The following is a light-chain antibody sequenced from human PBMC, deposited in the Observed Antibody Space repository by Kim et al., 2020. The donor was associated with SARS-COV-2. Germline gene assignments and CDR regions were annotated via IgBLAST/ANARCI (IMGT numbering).Light chain of an antibody. CDR1: SSDVGGYNY. CDR2: EVS. CDR3: NSYAGSNNWV. Sequence: GQSVTIACTGTSSDVGGYNYVYWYQQHPGKAPKLMIYEVSKRPSGVPDRFSGSKSGNTASLTVSGLQAEDEADYYCNSYAGSNNWVFGGGTQLTVL. J-gene: IGLJ3*02. V-gene: IGLV2-8*01.